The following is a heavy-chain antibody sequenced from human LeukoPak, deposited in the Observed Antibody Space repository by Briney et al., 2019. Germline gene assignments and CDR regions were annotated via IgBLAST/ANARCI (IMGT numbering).Heavy chain of an antibody. CDR3: ATARIAVAVAFDP. J-gene: IGHJ5*02. CDR1: GYTFTSYY. V-gene: IGHV1-46*01. CDR2: INPSGGST. D-gene: IGHD6-19*01. Sequence: ASVKVSCKASGYTFTSYYMHWVRQAPGQGLEWMGIINPSGGSTSYAQKFQGRVTMTEDTSTDTAYMELSSLRSEDTAVYYCATARIAVAVAFDPWGQGTLVTVSS.